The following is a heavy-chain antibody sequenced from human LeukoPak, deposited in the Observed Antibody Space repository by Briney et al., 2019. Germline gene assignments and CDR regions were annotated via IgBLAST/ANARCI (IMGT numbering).Heavy chain of an antibody. Sequence: ASVKVSCKASGYTFTSCDINWVRQATGQGLEWMGWMNPNSGNTGYAQKFQGRVTMTRNTSISTAYMEVSSLRSEDTAVYYCAVGVAAYYDAFDIWGQGTMVTVSS. CDR1: GYTFTSCD. D-gene: IGHD2-15*01. J-gene: IGHJ3*02. CDR2: MNPNSGNT. V-gene: IGHV1-8*01. CDR3: AVGVAAYYDAFDI.